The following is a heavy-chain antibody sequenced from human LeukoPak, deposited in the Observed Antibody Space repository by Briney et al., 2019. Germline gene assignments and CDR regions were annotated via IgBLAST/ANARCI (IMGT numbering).Heavy chain of an antibody. CDR2: MYYGGSP. Sequence: PSETLSLTCTVSGGSISTFDWSWIRQPPGKGLEWIGYMYYGGSPNYNPSLKSRVITSLDTSKNQFSLKLNSVTTADTAVYYCVTARYSYAWSDHWGRGILVTVSS. J-gene: IGHJ5*02. CDR3: VTARYSYAWSDH. D-gene: IGHD1-26*01. CDR1: GGSISTFD. V-gene: IGHV4-59*13.